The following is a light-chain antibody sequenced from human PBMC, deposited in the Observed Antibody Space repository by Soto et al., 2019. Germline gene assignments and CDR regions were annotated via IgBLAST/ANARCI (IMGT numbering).Light chain of an antibody. J-gene: IGKJ4*01. V-gene: IGKV3-15*01. CDR1: QGVRSD. CDR3: QQYSKWPLT. CDR2: GAS. Sequence: EIAMTQSPDTLSVSPGDRATLSCRASQGVRSDLAWYQQNAGQSPRLISYGASTRAAETPARFRGSGSETEFTLTISSLQSEDFEVYYCQQYSKWPLTFGGGTKVDIK.